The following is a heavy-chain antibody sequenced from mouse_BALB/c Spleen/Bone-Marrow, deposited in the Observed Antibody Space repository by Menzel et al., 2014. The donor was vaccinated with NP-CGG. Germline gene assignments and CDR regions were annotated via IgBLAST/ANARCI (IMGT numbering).Heavy chain of an antibody. V-gene: IGHV2-3*01. CDR1: GFSLTNYG. CDR3: AKNVNSLLRLSFFDY. CDR2: ILGDGTT. Sequence: VQLQQSGPGLVAPSQSLSITCTVSGFSLTNYGVSWVRQPPGKGLEWLGIILGDGTTNYHSALISRLSISKDNSKSQVFLKLYSLQTDDTATYYCAKNVNSLLRLSFFDYWGQGTTLTVSS. D-gene: IGHD1-2*01. J-gene: IGHJ2*01.